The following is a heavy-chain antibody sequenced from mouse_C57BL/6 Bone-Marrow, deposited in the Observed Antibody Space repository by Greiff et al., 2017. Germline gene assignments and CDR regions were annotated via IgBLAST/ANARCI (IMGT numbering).Heavy chain of an antibody. CDR1: GYAFSSYW. CDR3: ARTLYSNF. D-gene: IGHD2-5*01. CDR2: IYPGDGDT. J-gene: IGHJ3*01. Sequence: VQVVESGAELVKPGASVKISCKASGYAFSSYWMNWVKQRPGKGLEWIGQIYPGDGDTNYNGKFKGKATLTADKSSSTAYMQLSSLTSEDSAVYFCARTLYSNFWGQGTLVTVSA. V-gene: IGHV1-80*01.